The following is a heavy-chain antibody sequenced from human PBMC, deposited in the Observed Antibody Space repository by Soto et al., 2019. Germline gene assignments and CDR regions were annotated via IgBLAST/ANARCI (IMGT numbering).Heavy chain of an antibody. J-gene: IGHJ4*02. V-gene: IGHV3-30*18. CDR1: GFTFPNFA. CDR3: AKDYYSSRSGSYSPYYLDY. CDR2: ISSDGSNR. Sequence: QVYLVESGGGVVQPGRSLRLSCAVSGFTFPNFAMHWVRQVPGKGLEWVALISSDGSNRYYADSVKGRVTISRDNSKNTLYLQMNSLRTEDTAVFFCAKDYYSSRSGSYSPYYLDYWGQGTLVTVSS. D-gene: IGHD3-10*01.